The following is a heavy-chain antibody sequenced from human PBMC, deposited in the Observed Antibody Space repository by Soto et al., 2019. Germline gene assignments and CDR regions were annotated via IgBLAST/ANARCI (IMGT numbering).Heavy chain of an antibody. D-gene: IGHD3-16*01. Sequence: SETLSLTCAVSGYSIASGYYWAWIRQSPGKGLEWIGSIYHAGSVYYNPSLTSRVAVSLDTSKNHFSLKLTSVTAADTAVYYCARTFGYYGMDVWGQGTRVTVSS. CDR3: ARTFGYYGMDV. V-gene: IGHV4-38-2*01. CDR1: GYSIASGYY. J-gene: IGHJ6*02. CDR2: IYHAGSV.